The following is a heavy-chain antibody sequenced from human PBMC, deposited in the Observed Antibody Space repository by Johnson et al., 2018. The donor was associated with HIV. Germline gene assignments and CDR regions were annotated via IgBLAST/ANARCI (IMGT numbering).Heavy chain of an antibody. CDR2: ISWNSGSI. CDR1: GFTFDDYA. J-gene: IGHJ3*02. V-gene: IGHV3-9*03. Sequence: VQLVESGGGLVQPGRSLRLSCAASGFTFDDYAMHWVRQAPGKGLEWVSGISWNSGSIGYADSVKGRFTISRDNAKNSLYLKMGILRSEDMAVYYCARDEWPYSSSWTHAFDIWGQGTMVTVSS. D-gene: IGHD6-13*01. CDR3: ARDEWPYSSSWTHAFDI.